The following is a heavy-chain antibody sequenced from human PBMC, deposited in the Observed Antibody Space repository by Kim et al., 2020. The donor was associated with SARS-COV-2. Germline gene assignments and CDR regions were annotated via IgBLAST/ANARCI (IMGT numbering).Heavy chain of an antibody. D-gene: IGHD5-12*01. CDR2: IDPSDSYT. CDR3: ARHYALGVATNAENYYYYYGMDV. Sequence: GESLKISCKGSGYSFTSYWISWVRQMPGKGLEWMGRIDPSDSYTNYSPSFQGHVTISADKSISTAYLQWSSLKASDTAMYYCARHYALGVATNAENYYYYYGMDVWGQGTTVTVSS. V-gene: IGHV5-10-1*01. CDR1: GYSFTSYW. J-gene: IGHJ6*02.